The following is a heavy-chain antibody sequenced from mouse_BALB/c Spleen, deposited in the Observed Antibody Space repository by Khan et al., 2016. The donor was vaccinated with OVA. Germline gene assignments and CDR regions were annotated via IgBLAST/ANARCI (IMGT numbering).Heavy chain of an antibody. J-gene: IGHJ1*01. V-gene: IGHV2-3*01. Sequence: VELVESGPGLVAPSQSLSITCTVSGISLTSYGVTWVRQPPGKGLEWLGVIWGDGNTNYHSTLRSRLSISKDKSRSQVFLTLHSLQTDDTATYYCAKFFYGGISDWYFDVWGAGTTVTVSS. CDR2: IWGDGNT. D-gene: IGHD1-1*01. CDR1: GISLTSYG. CDR3: AKFFYGGISDWYFDV.